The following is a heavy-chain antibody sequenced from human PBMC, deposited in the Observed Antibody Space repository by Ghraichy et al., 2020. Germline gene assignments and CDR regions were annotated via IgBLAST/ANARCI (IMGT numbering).Heavy chain of an antibody. CDR3: ARAVAGTVEYFQH. Sequence: SVKVSCKASGGTFSSYTISWVRQAPGQGLEWMGRIIPILGIANYAQKFQGRVTITADKSTSTAYMELSSLRSEDTAVYYCARAVAGTVEYFQHWGQGTLVTVSS. CDR1: GGTFSSYT. D-gene: IGHD6-19*01. CDR2: IIPILGIA. V-gene: IGHV1-69*02. J-gene: IGHJ1*01.